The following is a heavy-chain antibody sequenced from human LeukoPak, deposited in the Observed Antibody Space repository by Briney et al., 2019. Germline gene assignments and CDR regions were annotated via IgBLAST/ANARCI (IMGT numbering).Heavy chain of an antibody. D-gene: IGHD2-15*01. V-gene: IGHV7-4-1*02. CDR2: INTNTGNP. J-gene: IGHJ4*02. CDR3: ATQSRTYCSGGSCYDNLDY. CDR1: GYTFTSYA. Sequence: GASVKVSCKASGYTFTSYAMNWVRQAPGQGLEWMGWINTNTGNPTCAQGFTGRFVFSLDTSVSTAYLQISSLKAEDTAVYYCATQSRTYCSGGSCYDNLDYWGQGTLVTVSS.